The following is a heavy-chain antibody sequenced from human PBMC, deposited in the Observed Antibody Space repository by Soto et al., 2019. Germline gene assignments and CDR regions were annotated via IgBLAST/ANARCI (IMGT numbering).Heavy chain of an antibody. CDR2: ISYDGSNK. CDR1: GFTFSSYA. Sequence: QVQLVESGGGVVQPGRSLRLSCAASGFTFSSYAMHWVRQAPGKGLEWVAVISYDGSNKYYADSVKGRFTISRDNSKNTLYLQMNSLRAEDTAVDYCARDGFGELPLYIFDYWGQGTLVTVSS. CDR3: ARDGFGELPLYIFDY. D-gene: IGHD3-16*02. J-gene: IGHJ4*02. V-gene: IGHV3-30-3*01.